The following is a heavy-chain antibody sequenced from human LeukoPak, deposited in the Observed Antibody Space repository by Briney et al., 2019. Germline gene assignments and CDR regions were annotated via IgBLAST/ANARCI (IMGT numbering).Heavy chain of an antibody. CDR2: IHYSGAT. J-gene: IGHJ4*02. V-gene: IGHV4-30-4*01. CDR3: VRDLGAAAFNY. D-gene: IGHD3-16*01. CDR1: GDPIDSGDFY. Sequence: SETLSLTCTVSGDPIDSGDFYWRWIRQTPEKGLEWIGNIHYSGATYHNPSLRSRVSISVDTSRSQFSLNLTSVTAADTAVYYCVRDLGAAAFNYWGQGTLVTVSS.